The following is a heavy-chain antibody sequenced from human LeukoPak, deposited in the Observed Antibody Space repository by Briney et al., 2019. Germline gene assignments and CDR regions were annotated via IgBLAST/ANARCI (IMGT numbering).Heavy chain of an antibody. D-gene: IGHD4-17*01. V-gene: IGHV4-38-2*02. Sequence: PSETLSLTCTVSGYSIGSGYYWGWIRPPPGKGLEWIGSIYHSGSTYYNPSLKSRVTISVDTSKNQFSLKLSSVTAADTAVYYCARGYYGDYDYWGQGTLVTVSS. CDR3: ARGYYGDYDY. CDR2: IYHSGST. J-gene: IGHJ4*02. CDR1: GYSIGSGYY.